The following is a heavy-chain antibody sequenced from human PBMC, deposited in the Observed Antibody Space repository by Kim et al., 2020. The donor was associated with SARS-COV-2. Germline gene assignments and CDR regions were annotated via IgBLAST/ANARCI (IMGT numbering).Heavy chain of an antibody. CDR2: IYYSGST. V-gene: IGHV4-59*01. J-gene: IGHJ4*02. Sequence: SETLSLTCTVSGGSISSYYWSWIRQPPGKGLEWFGYIYYSGSTNYNPSLKSRVTISVETSKNQFSLMLISVTAADTAVYYCARGRRYFDYWGQGTLVTVSS. CDR3: ARGRRYFDY. CDR1: GGSISSYY.